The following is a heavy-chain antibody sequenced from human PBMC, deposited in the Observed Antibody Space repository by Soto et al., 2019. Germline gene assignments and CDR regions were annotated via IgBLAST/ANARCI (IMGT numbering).Heavy chain of an antibody. CDR3: ATVLVTMVRGVIIKPNWFDP. V-gene: IGHV1-24*01. D-gene: IGHD3-10*01. CDR2: FDPEDGET. CDR1: GYTLTELS. J-gene: IGHJ5*02. Sequence: ASVKVSCKVSGYTLTELSIHWGRQAPGKGLEWMGGFDPEDGETIYAQKFQGRVTMTEDTSTDTAYMELSSLRSEDTAVYYCATVLVTMVRGVIIKPNWFDPWG.